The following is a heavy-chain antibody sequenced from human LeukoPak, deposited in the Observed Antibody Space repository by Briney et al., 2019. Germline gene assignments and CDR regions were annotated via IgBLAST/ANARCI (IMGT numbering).Heavy chain of an antibody. V-gene: IGHV3-7*04. CDR1: GFNFISYS. Sequence: GGSLRLSCAASGFNFISYSMTWVRQAPGKGLEWVANIKQDGSKKSYVDSVKGRFTISRDNAKNSLYLQMNSLRAEDTAIYYCTRVGYIDEGIDYWGQGTLVTVSS. CDR3: TRVGYIDEGIDY. J-gene: IGHJ4*02. D-gene: IGHD5-24*01. CDR2: IKQDGSKK.